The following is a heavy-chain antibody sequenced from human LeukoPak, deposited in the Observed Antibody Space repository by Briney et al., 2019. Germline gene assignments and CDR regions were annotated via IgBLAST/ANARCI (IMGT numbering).Heavy chain of an antibody. Sequence: PSETLSLTCTVSGGSISSYYWSWIRQPPGKGLEWMGYIYYSGSTNYNPSLKSRVTISVDTSKNQFSLKLSSVTAADTAVYYCARDIVVVPAATDYYYYMDVWGKGTTVTVSS. CDR3: ARDIVVVPAATDYYYYMDV. J-gene: IGHJ6*03. CDR1: GGSISSYY. D-gene: IGHD2-2*01. CDR2: IYYSGST. V-gene: IGHV4-59*01.